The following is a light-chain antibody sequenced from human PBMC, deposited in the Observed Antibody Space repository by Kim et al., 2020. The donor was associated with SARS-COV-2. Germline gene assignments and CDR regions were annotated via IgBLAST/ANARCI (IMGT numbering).Light chain of an antibody. CDR1: NIGTKN. CDR3: QGWDSSSGV. V-gene: IGLV3-9*01. J-gene: IGLJ3*02. CDR2: GDS. Sequence: SYELTQPLSVSVALGQTARITCGGNNIGTKNAHWFQQKPGQAPVLVICGDSNRPSGIPERFSGSNSGNTATLTISRAQPGDEADYYCQGWDSSSGVFGGG.